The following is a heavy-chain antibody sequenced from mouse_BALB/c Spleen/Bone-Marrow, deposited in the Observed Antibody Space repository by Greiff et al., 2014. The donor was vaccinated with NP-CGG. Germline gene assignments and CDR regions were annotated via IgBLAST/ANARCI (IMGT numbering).Heavy chain of an antibody. CDR1: GYTFSSYW. J-gene: IGHJ3*01. CDR3: ARELGLRLAY. V-gene: IGHV1-9*01. D-gene: IGHD3-1*01. Sequence: QVQLQQSGAELMKPGASVKISCKTSGYTFSSYWIEWVKQRPGNGLEWIGEILPGSGSTNSNEKFKGKATFTADTSSNTAYMQLSSLTSEDSAVYYCARELGLRLAYWGQGTLVTVSA. CDR2: ILPGSGST.